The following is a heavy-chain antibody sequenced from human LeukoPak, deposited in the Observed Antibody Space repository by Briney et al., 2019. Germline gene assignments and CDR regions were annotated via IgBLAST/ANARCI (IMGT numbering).Heavy chain of an antibody. Sequence: PSETLSLTCAVSGGSISSSNWWSWVRQPAGKGLEWIGRIYTSGSTNYNPSLKSRVTISVDTFKDQFSLKLSSVTAADTAVYYCASGSIAGLSNFDYWGQGTLVTVSS. J-gene: IGHJ4*02. CDR3: ASGSIAGLSNFDY. V-gene: IGHV4-61*02. CDR2: IYTSGST. CDR1: GGSISSSNW. D-gene: IGHD6-6*01.